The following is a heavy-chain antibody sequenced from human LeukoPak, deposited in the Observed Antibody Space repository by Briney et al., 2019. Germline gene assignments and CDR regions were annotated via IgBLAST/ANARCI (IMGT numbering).Heavy chain of an antibody. D-gene: IGHD5-12*01. Sequence: SETLSLTCAVYGGSFSGYYWSWIRQPPGKGLEWIGEINHSGSTNNNPSLKSRVTISVDTSKNQFSLKLSSVTAADTAVYYCARVWGGYGSYYGMDVWGQGTTVTVSS. V-gene: IGHV4-34*01. CDR1: GGSFSGYY. CDR2: INHSGST. J-gene: IGHJ6*02. CDR3: ARVWGGYGSYYGMDV.